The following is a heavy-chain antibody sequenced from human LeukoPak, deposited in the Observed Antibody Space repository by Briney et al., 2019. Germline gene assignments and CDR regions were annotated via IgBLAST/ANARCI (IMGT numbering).Heavy chain of an antibody. CDR3: ARRGPGQWWFDP. Sequence: ASVKVSCKASGYTFTSYDINWVRQATGQGLEWMGWMNPNSGNTGYAQKFQGRVTMTRDTSISTAYMELSRLRSDDTAVYYCARRGPGQWWFDPWGQGTLVTVSS. V-gene: IGHV1-8*01. D-gene: IGHD6-19*01. J-gene: IGHJ5*02. CDR2: MNPNSGNT. CDR1: GYTFTSYD.